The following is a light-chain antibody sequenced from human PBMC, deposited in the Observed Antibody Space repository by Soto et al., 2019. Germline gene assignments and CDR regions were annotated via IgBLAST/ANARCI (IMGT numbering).Light chain of an antibody. CDR1: SSNIGAGYD. CDR2: GNS. V-gene: IGLV1-40*01. Sequence: QSVLTQPPSVSGAPGQRVTISCTGSSSNIGAGYDVHWYQQLPGTAPKLLIYGNSNRPSGVPDRFSGSKSGTSASLAITGLHAQDEADYSCQSSDSSLSGPVFGGGTKLTVL. CDR3: QSSDSSLSGPV. J-gene: IGLJ3*02.